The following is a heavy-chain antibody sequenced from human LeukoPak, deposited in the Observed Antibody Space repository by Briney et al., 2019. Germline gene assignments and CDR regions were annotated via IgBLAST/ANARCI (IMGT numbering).Heavy chain of an antibody. Sequence: ASVKVSCKASGYTFTSYGISWVRQAPGQGLEWMGWISAYNGNTNYAQKLQGRVTMTTDTSTSTAYMELRSLRSDDTAVYYCARAFGLDARYSSSWYVAYYYYYGMDVWGQGTTVTVSS. CDR2: ISAYNGNT. J-gene: IGHJ6*02. CDR3: ARAFGLDARYSSSWYVAYYYYYGMDV. CDR1: GYTFTSYG. V-gene: IGHV1-18*01. D-gene: IGHD6-13*01.